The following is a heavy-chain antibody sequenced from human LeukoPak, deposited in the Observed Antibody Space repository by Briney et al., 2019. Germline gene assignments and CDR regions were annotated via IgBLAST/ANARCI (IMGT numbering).Heavy chain of an antibody. D-gene: IGHD2-2*01. J-gene: IGHJ6*02. CDR2: IYYSGST. CDR3: ARVVVVSSDGMDV. Sequence: SETLSLTCTVSGGSISSGGYYWSWIRQHPGKGLEWIGYIYYSGSTYYNPSLKSRVTISVDTSKNQFSLKLSSVTAADTAVYYCARVVVVSSDGMDVWGQGTTVTVSS. V-gene: IGHV4-31*03. CDR1: GGSISSGGYY.